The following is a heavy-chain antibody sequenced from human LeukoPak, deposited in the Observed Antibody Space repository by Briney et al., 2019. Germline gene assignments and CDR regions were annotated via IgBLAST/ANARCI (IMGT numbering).Heavy chain of an antibody. J-gene: IGHJ4*02. CDR2: IYYSGST. CDR3: ARGDGSGSYIY. CDR1: GGSISSTSYY. D-gene: IGHD3-10*01. V-gene: IGHV4-39*07. Sequence: SETLSLTRTVSGGSISSTSYYWGWIRQPPGKGLEWIGNIYYSGSTYYNPSLKSRVTISVDTSKNQFSLRLTSVTAADTAVYYCARGDGSGSYIYWGQGTLVTVSS.